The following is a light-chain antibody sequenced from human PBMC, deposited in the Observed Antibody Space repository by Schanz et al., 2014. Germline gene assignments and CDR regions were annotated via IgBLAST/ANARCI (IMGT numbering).Light chain of an antibody. J-gene: IGKJ1*01. CDR2: GAS. CDR1: QSVTSTY. CDR3: QQYGSSPQP. V-gene: IGKV3-20*01. Sequence: EIVLTQSPGTLSLSPGQRATLSCRASQSVTSTYLAWYQQKPGQAPRLLIYGASSRATGIPDRFSGSGSATALSLSTSSLAPEDFEVYYCQQYGSSPQPFGQGTKVEIK.